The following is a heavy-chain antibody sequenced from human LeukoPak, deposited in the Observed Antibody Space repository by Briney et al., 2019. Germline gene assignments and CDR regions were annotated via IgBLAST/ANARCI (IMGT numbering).Heavy chain of an antibody. CDR2: IIPIFGTA. D-gene: IGHD3-10*01. CDR3: AKELHGSGNYAFDY. Sequence: ASVKVSCKASGGTFSSYAISWVRQAPGQGLEWMGGIIPIFGTANYAQKFQGRVTITTDESTSTAYMELNSLRAEDTAVYFCAKELHGSGNYAFDYWGQGTLVTVSS. CDR1: GGTFSSYA. J-gene: IGHJ4*02. V-gene: IGHV1-69*05.